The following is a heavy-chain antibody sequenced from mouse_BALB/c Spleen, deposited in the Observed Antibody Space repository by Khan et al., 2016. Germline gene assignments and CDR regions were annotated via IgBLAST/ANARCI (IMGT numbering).Heavy chain of an antibody. Sequence: QIQLVQSGPELKKPGETVKISCKASGYTFTHNETNWVKQAPGKALKWMGWLNTSTGAAAYSDDSKGRFAFSLETSASTAYLQINNLKNEDMATYLFARDLGSSNVWFAYWGQGTLITVSA. V-gene: IGHV9-1*02. CDR2: LNTSTGAA. CDR3: ARDLGSSNVWFAY. J-gene: IGHJ3*01. D-gene: IGHD1-1*01. CDR1: GYTFTHNE.